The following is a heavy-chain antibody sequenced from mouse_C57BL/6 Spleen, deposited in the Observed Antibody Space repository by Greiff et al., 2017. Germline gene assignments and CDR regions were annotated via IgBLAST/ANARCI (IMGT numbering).Heavy chain of an antibody. CDR3: AGLYYGWFAY. V-gene: IGHV5-9*01. D-gene: IGHD2-1*01. CDR1: GFTFSSYT. Sequence: EVKLMESGGGLVKPGGSLKLSCAASGFTFSSYTMSWVRQTPEKRLEWVATISGGGGNTYYPDSVKGRFTISRDNATNTLYLQMSSLRSEDTALYYCAGLYYGWFAYWGQGTLVTVSA. CDR2: ISGGGGNT. J-gene: IGHJ3*01.